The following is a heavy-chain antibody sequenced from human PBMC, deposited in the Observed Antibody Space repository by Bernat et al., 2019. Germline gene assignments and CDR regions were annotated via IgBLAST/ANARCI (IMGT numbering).Heavy chain of an antibody. CDR3: ARSLLGTSRNDAFEI. Sequence: EVQLVESGGGLVKPGGSLRLSCAASGFTFSSYSMNWVRQAPGKGLEWVSSISRSGGSMYYADSVKGRFTISRDNAKNSLFLQMDSLRAEDTAVYYCARSLLGTSRNDAFEIWGQGTTVTVSS. J-gene: IGHJ3*02. D-gene: IGHD7-27*01. V-gene: IGHV3-21*01. CDR2: ISRSGGSM. CDR1: GFTFSSYS.